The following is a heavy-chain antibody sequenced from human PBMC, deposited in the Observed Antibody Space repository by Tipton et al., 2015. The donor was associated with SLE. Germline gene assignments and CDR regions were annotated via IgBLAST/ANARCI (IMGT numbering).Heavy chain of an antibody. CDR1: GFTFSSYW. Sequence: RSLRLSCAASGFTFSSYWMSWVRQAPGKGLEWVAVIWYDGSNKYYADSVKGRFTISRDNAKNSLYLQMNSLRAEDTALYYCAKGVTTDYYYGMDVWGQGTTVTVSS. D-gene: IGHD4-11*01. CDR2: IWYDGSNK. CDR3: AKGVTTDYYYGMDV. V-gene: IGHV3-33*03. J-gene: IGHJ6*02.